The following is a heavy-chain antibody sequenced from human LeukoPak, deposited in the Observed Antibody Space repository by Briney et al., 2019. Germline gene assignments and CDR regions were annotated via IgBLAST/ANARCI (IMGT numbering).Heavy chain of an antibody. CDR1: GGSISSGSYY. CDR3: AREYCSRGSCYSRNWFDP. J-gene: IGHJ5*02. V-gene: IGHV4-61*02. CDR2: IYTSGST. D-gene: IGHD2-15*01. Sequence: PSQTLSLTCTVSGGSISSGSYYWSWIRQPAGKGLEWIGRIYTSGSTNYNPSLKSRVTISVDTSKNQFSLKLSSVTAADTAVYYCAREYCSRGSCYSRNWFDPWGQGTLVTVSS.